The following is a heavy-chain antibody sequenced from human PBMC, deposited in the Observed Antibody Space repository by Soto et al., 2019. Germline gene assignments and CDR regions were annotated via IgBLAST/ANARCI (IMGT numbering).Heavy chain of an antibody. CDR3: ARAGMGTWFDP. J-gene: IGHJ5*02. CDR2: IYYSGST. CDR1: GGSISSSSYY. V-gene: IGHV4-39*01. D-gene: IGHD6-13*01. Sequence: QLQLQESGPGLVKPSETLSLTCTVSGGSISSSSYYWGWIRQPPGKGLEWIGSIYYSGSTYYNPSLKSRVTISVDTSKNQFSLKLSSVTAADTAVYYCARAGMGTWFDPWGQGTLVTVSS.